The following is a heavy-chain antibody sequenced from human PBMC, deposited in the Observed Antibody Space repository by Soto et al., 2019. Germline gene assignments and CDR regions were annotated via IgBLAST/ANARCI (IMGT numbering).Heavy chain of an antibody. D-gene: IGHD1-26*01. V-gene: IGHV4-59*01. Sequence: ETLSLTCTVSGGSISSYYWSWIRQPPGKGLEWIGYIYYSGSTNYNPSLKSRVTISVDTSKNQFSLKLSSVTAADTAVHYCARNLYSGSYPFDYWGQGTLVTVSS. J-gene: IGHJ4*02. CDR2: IYYSGST. CDR1: GGSISSYY. CDR3: ARNLYSGSYPFDY.